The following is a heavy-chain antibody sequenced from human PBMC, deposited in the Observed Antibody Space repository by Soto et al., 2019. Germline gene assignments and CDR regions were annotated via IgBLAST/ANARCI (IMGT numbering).Heavy chain of an antibody. CDR3: AYAEFYGSGTYYNPYNWFDP. CDR2: IYWDDDK. V-gene: IGHV2-5*02. CDR1: GFSLSTTGVG. D-gene: IGHD3-10*01. J-gene: IGHJ5*02. Sequence: QITLKESGPPLAKPTQTLTLTCTFSGFSLSTTGVGVGWIRQPPGKPLEWLALIYWDDDKRYSPSLKSRLTITKGTSKNQVVLTMTNMDPVDTATYYCAYAEFYGSGTYYNPYNWFDPWGQGTLVTVSS.